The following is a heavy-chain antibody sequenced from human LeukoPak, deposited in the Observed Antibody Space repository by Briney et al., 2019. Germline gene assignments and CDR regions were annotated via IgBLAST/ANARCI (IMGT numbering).Heavy chain of an antibody. Sequence: GGSLRLSCAASGFTFSSYAMSWVRQAPGKGLEWVSYISSSGSTIYYADSVKGRFTISRDNAKNSLYLQMNSLRAEDTAVYYCAELGITMIGGIWGKGTTVTISS. J-gene: IGHJ6*04. D-gene: IGHD3-10*02. V-gene: IGHV3-48*03. CDR2: ISSSGSTI. CDR1: GFTFSSYA. CDR3: AELGITMIGGI.